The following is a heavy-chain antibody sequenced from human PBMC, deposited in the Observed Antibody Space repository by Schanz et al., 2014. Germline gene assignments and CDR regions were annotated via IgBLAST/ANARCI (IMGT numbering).Heavy chain of an antibody. V-gene: IGHV3-23*04. Sequence: EVQLVESGGGLVQPGGYLTLSCAASGFTFSSYLMSWVRQAPGKGLEWVSGIGGSGGSTDYADSVKGRFTISRDNSKNTVHLQMNSLRAEDTAVYFCAKDRWRATVMVDAFDIWGQGTKVTVSS. J-gene: IGHJ3*02. CDR1: GFTFSSYL. D-gene: IGHD4-4*01. CDR2: IGGSGGST. CDR3: AKDRWRATVMVDAFDI.